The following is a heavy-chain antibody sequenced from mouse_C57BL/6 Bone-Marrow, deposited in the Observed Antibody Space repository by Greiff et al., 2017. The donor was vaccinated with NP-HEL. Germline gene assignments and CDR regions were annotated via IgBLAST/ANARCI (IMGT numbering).Heavy chain of an antibody. V-gene: IGHV1-26*01. CDR1: GYTFTDYY. D-gene: IGHD1-1*01. CDR2: INPNNGGT. J-gene: IGHJ3*01. CDR3: ARGYYGSSPPAFAY. Sequence: EVQLQQSGPELVKPGASVKISCKASGYTFTDYYMNWVKQSHGKSLEWIGDINPNNGGTSYNQKFKGKATLTVDKSSSTAYMELRSLTSEDSAVYYCARGYYGSSPPAFAYWGQGTLVTVSA.